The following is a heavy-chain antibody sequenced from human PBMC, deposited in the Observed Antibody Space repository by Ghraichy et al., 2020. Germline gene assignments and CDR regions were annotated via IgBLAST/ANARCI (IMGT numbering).Heavy chain of an antibody. CDR3: ARDRREGYSYVPRDAFDI. CDR2: ISSSSSYI. Sequence: GGSLRLSCAASGFTFSSYSMNWVRQAPGKGLEWVSSISSSSSYIYYADSVKGRFTISRDNAKNSLYLQMNSLRAEDTAVYYCARDRREGYSYVPRDAFDIWGQGTMVTVSS. J-gene: IGHJ3*02. D-gene: IGHD5-18*01. V-gene: IGHV3-21*01. CDR1: GFTFSSYS.